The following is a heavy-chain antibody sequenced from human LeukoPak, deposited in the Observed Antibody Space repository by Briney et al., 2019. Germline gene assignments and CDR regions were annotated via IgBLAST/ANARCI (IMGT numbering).Heavy chain of an antibody. D-gene: IGHD1-26*01. CDR2: MNPNSGNT. J-gene: IGHJ5*02. Sequence: GASVKVSCKASGYTFTSYDINWVRQATGQGLEWMGWMNPNSGNTGYAQKFQGRVTMTRNTSISTVYMELSSLRSEDTAVYYCANFQTVGVKSFEHWGQGTLVTVSS. CDR3: ANFQTVGVKSFEH. CDR1: GYTFTSYD. V-gene: IGHV1-8*01.